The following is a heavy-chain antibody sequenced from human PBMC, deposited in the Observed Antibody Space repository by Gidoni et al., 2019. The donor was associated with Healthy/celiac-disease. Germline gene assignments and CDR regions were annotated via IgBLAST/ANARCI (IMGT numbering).Heavy chain of an antibody. Sequence: QVQLVESGGGVVQPGRSLRPSCAASGFTFSSYGMHWVRQAPGKGLEWVAVISYDGSNKYYADSVKGRFTISRDNSKNTLYLQMNSLRAEDTAVYYCAKDRSGYDSSFDYWGQGTLVTVSS. D-gene: IGHD5-12*01. CDR1: GFTFSSYG. J-gene: IGHJ4*02. V-gene: IGHV3-30*18. CDR2: ISYDGSNK. CDR3: AKDRSGYDSSFDY.